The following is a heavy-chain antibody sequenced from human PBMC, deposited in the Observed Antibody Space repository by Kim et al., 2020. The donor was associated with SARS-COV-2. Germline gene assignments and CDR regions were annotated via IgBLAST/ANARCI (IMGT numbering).Heavy chain of an antibody. J-gene: IGHJ2*01. CDR3: ARGSTVTTPRRNWYFDL. Sequence: GESLKISCKGSGYNFANYWIGWVRQMPGKGLEWMGIIYPGDSDTRYSPSFQGQVTISADKSITTAYLQWSSLKASDTAMYYCARGSTVTTPRRNWYFDLWGRGDLVTVSS. CDR1: GYNFANYW. D-gene: IGHD4-4*01. V-gene: IGHV5-51*01. CDR2: IYPGDSDT.